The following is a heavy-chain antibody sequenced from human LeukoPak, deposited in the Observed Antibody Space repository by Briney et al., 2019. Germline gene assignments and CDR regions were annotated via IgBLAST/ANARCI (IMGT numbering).Heavy chain of an antibody. CDR3: AREHRTPMVKPKISYYMDV. CDR2: INPNSGGT. Sequence: ASVKVSCKASGYTFTGYYMHWVRQAPGQGLEWMGWINPNSGGTNYAQKFQGRVTMTRDTSISTAYMELSRLRSDDTAVYYCAREHRTPMVKPKISYYMDVWGKGTTVTVSS. CDR1: GYTFTGYY. V-gene: IGHV1-2*02. J-gene: IGHJ6*03. D-gene: IGHD5-18*01.